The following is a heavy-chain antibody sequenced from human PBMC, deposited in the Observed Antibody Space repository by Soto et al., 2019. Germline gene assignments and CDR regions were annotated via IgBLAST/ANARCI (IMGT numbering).Heavy chain of an antibody. J-gene: IGHJ4*02. CDR3: ASARYGSGSYYSPDY. V-gene: IGHV4-59*01. Sequence: QVQLQESGPGLVKPSETLSLTCTVSGGSISSYYWSWIRQPPGKGLEWIGYIYYSGSTNYNPSLKSRVPISVDTSKNQFPLKLSSVTAADTAVYYCASARYGSGSYYSPDYWGQGTLVTVSS. CDR2: IYYSGST. D-gene: IGHD3-10*01. CDR1: GGSISSYY.